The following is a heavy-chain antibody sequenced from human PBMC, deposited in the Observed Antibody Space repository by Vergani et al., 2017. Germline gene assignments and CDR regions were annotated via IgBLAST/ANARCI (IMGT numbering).Heavy chain of an antibody. CDR2: IIPIFGTA. D-gene: IGHD2-15*01. J-gene: IGHJ5*02. Sequence: QVQLVQSGAEVKKPGSSVKVSCKASGGTFSSYAISWVRQAPGQGLEGMGGIIPIFGTANYAQKFQGRVTFTADESTSTAYIERSSLRPEDTAVYYCAREGVGYCSGGSCNWFDPWGQGTLVTVSS. V-gene: IGHV1-69*12. CDR1: GGTFSSYA. CDR3: AREGVGYCSGGSCNWFDP.